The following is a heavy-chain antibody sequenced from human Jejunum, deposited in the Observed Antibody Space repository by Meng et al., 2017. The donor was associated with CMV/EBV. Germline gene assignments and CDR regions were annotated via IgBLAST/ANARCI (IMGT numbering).Heavy chain of an antibody. CDR1: GYILIGYY. CDR2: INPNTGVT. J-gene: IGHJ4*02. Sequence: SGYILIGYYIHWVRQAPGQGLEWMRWINPNTGVTGTAQKFRGRVTMTRDTSITTAYMELSSLRSDDTAVYFCARIPTDNLPNQHFDFWGQGTLVTVSS. V-gene: IGHV1-2*02. D-gene: IGHD2-15*01. CDR3: ARIPTDNLPNQHFDF.